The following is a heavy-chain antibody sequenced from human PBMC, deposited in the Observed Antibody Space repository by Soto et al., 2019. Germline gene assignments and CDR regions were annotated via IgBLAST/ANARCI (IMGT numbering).Heavy chain of an antibody. D-gene: IGHD6-13*01. CDR3: ARERGVAAAPVPLRGDAFDI. V-gene: IGHV3-30-3*01. CDR2: ISYDGSNK. Sequence: PGGSLRLSCAASGFTFSSYAMHWVRQAPGKGLEWVAVISYDGSNKYYADSVKGRFTISRDNSKNTLYLQMNSLRAEDTAVYYCARERGVAAAPVPLRGDAFDIWGQGTMVTVSS. J-gene: IGHJ3*02. CDR1: GFTFSSYA.